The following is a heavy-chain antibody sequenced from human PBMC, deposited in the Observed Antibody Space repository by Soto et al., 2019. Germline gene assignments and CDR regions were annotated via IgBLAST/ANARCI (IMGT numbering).Heavy chain of an antibody. CDR1: GFTFSNFA. CDR3: AKESSASRVSYYYAMDV. D-gene: IGHD3-10*01. CDR2: ISASGAST. V-gene: IGHV3-23*01. J-gene: IGHJ6*02. Sequence: EGQLLESGGGLVQPGGSLRVSCAASGFTFSNFAMNWVRQAPGKGLEWVSGISASGASTTYADSVKGRFTISRDNSKNNLYLQMNSLRAEDTGVYYCAKESSASRVSYYYAMDVWGQGTTVTVSS.